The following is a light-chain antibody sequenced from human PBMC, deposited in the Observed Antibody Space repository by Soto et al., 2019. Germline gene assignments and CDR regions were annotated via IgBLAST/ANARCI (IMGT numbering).Light chain of an antibody. CDR2: GAS. J-gene: IGKJ1*01. Sequence: EIVLTQSPGTLSLSPGERATLSCRASQSVSSSYLAWYQQKPGQAPRLLIYGASSRATGLPDRFIGSGSRTDLILTISRLEPENFAVYYCEQYGNSLTWTLGLETTVEIK. CDR1: QSVSSSY. CDR3: EQYGNSLTWT. V-gene: IGKV3-20*01.